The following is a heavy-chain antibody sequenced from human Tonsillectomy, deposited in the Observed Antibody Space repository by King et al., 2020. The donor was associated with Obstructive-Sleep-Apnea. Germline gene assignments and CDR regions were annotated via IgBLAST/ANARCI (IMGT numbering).Heavy chain of an antibody. CDR2: LYYSGST. Sequence: QMQESGPGLVKPSETLSLTCTVSGGSISSYYWSWIRQPPGKGMEWIGYLYYSGSTNYNPSLKGRVTISVDTSKNQFSLKLSSVTAADTAVYYCARGLRTMTYRDYWGQGTLVTVSS. V-gene: IGHV4-59*01. J-gene: IGHJ4*01. CDR1: GGSISSYY. CDR3: ARGLRTMTYRDY. D-gene: IGHD3-22*01.